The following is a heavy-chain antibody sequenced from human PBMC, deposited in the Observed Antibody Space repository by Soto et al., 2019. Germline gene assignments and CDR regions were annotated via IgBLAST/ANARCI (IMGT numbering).Heavy chain of an antibody. CDR1: GFTFSSYS. CDR3: ARVGRGSSGWSISYFDY. Sequence: GGSLRLSCAASGFTFSSYSMNWVRQAPGKGLEWVSSISSSSSYIYYADSVKGRFTISRDNAKNSLYLQMNSLRAEDTAVYYCARVGRGSSGWSISYFDYWGQGTLVTVAS. D-gene: IGHD6-19*01. J-gene: IGHJ4*02. V-gene: IGHV3-21*01. CDR2: ISSSSSYI.